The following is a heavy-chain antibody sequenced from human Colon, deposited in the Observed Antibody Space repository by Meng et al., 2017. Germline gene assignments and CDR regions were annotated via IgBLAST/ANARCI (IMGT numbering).Heavy chain of an antibody. J-gene: IGHJ4*02. Sequence: QVQLVQSGAEVKKPGASVKVSCKASGYTFTNYYIHWVRQAPGLGLEWMGLINPSVGSTNYAQKFRGTVTMTRDTSTSTVYMDLSSLRSEDTAIYYCARSGYSTGLGFFDSWGQGTLVTVSS. CDR3: ARSGYSTGLGFFDS. CDR1: GYTFTNYY. V-gene: IGHV1-46*01. CDR2: INPSVGST. D-gene: IGHD6-19*01.